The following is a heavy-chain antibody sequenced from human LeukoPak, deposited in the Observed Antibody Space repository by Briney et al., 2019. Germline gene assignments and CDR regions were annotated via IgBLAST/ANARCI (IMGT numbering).Heavy chain of an antibody. D-gene: IGHD5-24*01. CDR2: INNVASHI. J-gene: IGHJ4*02. V-gene: IGHV3-21*01. Sequence: GGSLRLSCAASGFTLSSSAMNWVRQAPGKGLEWVSSINNVASHIYYAGSVRGRFTISRDNAKNSVYLQMNSLRAEDTAVYYCAREVRRLQSKFDYWGQGTLVTVSS. CDR1: GFTLSSSA. CDR3: AREVRRLQSKFDY.